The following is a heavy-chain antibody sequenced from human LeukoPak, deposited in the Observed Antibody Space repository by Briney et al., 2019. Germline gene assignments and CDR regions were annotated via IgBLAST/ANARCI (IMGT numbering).Heavy chain of an antibody. Sequence: GGSLRLSCAASGFTFSSYAMSWVRQAPGKGLEWVSAISGSGGSTYYADSVKGRFTISRDNSKNTLHLQMNSLRAEDTAVYYCARDLAVVVVSAFDIWGQGTMVTVSS. D-gene: IGHD3-22*01. J-gene: IGHJ3*02. CDR1: GFTFSSYA. CDR2: ISGSGGST. CDR3: ARDLAVVVVSAFDI. V-gene: IGHV3-23*01.